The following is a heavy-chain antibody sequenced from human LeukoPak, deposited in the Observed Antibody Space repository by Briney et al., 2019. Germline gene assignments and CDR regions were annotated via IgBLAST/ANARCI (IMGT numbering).Heavy chain of an antibody. D-gene: IGHD4-23*01. J-gene: IGHJ3*02. CDR1: GFTLSSNY. CDR3: ARMPTVDDAFDI. Sequence: GGSLRLSCAASGFTLSSNYMSWVRQAPGKGLEWVSVIYSGGSTYYADSVKGRFTISRDNSRNTLYLQMNSLRAEDTAVYYCARMPTVDDAFDIWGQGTMVTVSS. V-gene: IGHV3-66*01. CDR2: IYSGGST.